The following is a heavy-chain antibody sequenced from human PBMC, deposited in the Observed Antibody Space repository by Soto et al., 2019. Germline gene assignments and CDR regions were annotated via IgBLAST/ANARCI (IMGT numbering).Heavy chain of an antibody. CDR1: GFTFSDYT. Sequence: VQLVESGGGLVKPGGSLRLSCAASGFTFSDYTMNWVRQAPGKGLEWVSSTTSSSIYKYYADSVRGRFTISRDNAQSSLYLEMNSLRAEDTAVYYCARVRREGIAIAQMDVWGQGTTVTVSS. J-gene: IGHJ6*02. D-gene: IGHD2-21*01. CDR3: ARVRREGIAIAQMDV. CDR2: TTSSSIYK. V-gene: IGHV3-21*01.